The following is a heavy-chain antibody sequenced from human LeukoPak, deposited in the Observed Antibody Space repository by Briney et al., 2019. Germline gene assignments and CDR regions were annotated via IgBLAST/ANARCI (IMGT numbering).Heavy chain of an antibody. D-gene: IGHD3-10*01. J-gene: IGHJ5*02. CDR3: ARDAPPGVQGVIRWFDP. Sequence: ASVKVSCKASGGTFSSYAISWVRQAPGQGLEWMARIIPIFGTANFAQKFQGRVTITTDKSTSTAYMELSSLRSEDTALYYCARDAPPGVQGVIRWFDPWGQGTLVTVSS. CDR2: IIPIFGTA. V-gene: IGHV1-69*05. CDR1: GGTFSSYA.